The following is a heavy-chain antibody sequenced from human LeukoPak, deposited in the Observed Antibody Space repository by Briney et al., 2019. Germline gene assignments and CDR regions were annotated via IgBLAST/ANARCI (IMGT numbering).Heavy chain of an antibody. CDR2: MYYTGST. CDR3: ARQGGLWLRAPFDY. V-gene: IGHV4-39*01. D-gene: IGHD5-18*01. J-gene: IGHJ4*02. Sequence: SETLSLTCTVTGGSFSTYYWGWIRQPPGKGLEWIGSMYYTGSTYYNPSLQSRVTISVDTSKNQFSLRLTSVTASDTAVYYCARQGGLWLRAPFDYWGQGTLVTVSS. CDR1: GGSFSTYY.